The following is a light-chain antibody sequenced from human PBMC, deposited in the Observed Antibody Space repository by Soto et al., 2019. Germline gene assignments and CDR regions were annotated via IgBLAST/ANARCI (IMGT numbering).Light chain of an antibody. CDR2: EVT. CDR3: CSFADFTYV. Sequence: QSVLTQPAPVSGSPGQSITISCTGTSSDIGSYDLVSWYQQHPGTAPKLIIYEVTKRPSGVSTRFSGSNSGNTASLTISGLQAVDEADYYCCSFADFTYVFGTGTKVTVL. J-gene: IGLJ1*01. V-gene: IGLV2-23*02. CDR1: SSDIGSYDL.